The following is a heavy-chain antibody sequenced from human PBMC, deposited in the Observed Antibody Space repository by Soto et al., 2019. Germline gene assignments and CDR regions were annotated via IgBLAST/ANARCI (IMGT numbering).Heavy chain of an antibody. V-gene: IGHV3-30*18. Sequence: QVQVVESGGGVVQPGRSLRLSCAASGFTFSNYGMHWVRQAPVKGLEWVAGILYDGSNKNYADSVKGRFTISRDNSKNTRYLQMGSRRTDDTAVYYCAKALNDFWSGSATPFCDYWGQGTLVTVSS. D-gene: IGHD3-3*01. J-gene: IGHJ4*02. CDR2: ILYDGSNK. CDR3: AKALNDFWSGSATPFCDY. CDR1: GFTFSNYG.